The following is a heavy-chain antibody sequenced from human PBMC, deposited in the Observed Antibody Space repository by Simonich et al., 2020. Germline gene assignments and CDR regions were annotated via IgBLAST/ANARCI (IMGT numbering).Heavy chain of an antibody. CDR1: GYSFTSYW. D-gene: IGHD5-12*01. Sequence: EVQLVQSGAEVKKPGESLQISCKGSGYSFTSYWIGRVRQLPGKGLEWWGRTHPGNSDTIYCPVFQGQVTISADKSISTAYLKWSSLKASDTAMYYCVRPDSGYDYFDYWGQGTLVTVSS. CDR3: VRPDSGYDYFDY. J-gene: IGHJ4*02. CDR2: THPGNSDT. V-gene: IGHV5-51*03.